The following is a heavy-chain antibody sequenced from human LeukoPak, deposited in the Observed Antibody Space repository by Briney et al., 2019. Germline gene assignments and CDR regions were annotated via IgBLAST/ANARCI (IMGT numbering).Heavy chain of an antibody. V-gene: IGHV3-15*01. CDR1: GFTFSNAW. J-gene: IGHJ4*02. CDR2: SKSKIDGGAT. Sequence: GGSLRLSCAASGFTFSNAWMSWVRQAPGKGLEWVGRSKSKIDGGATDYAEPVKGRFTISRDDSRATLYLQMSSLKAEDTAVYYCTTERGSASWYEYYFDNWGQGTLVTVVS. CDR3: TTERGSASWYEYYFDN. D-gene: IGHD6-13*01.